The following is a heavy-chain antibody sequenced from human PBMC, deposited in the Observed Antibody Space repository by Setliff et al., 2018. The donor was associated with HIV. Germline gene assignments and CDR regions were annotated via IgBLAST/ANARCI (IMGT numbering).Heavy chain of an antibody. V-gene: IGHV3-30*15. Sequence: PGGSLRLSCAASRFTFSYYAMHWVRQGPGKGLEWAAVLSDDGSRRSYADSLQGRFTISRDNSKNTLYLQMGSLRPEEMAVYYCARETYYHTWGGFFYYMDVWGKGTTVTVSS. CDR2: LSDDGSRR. CDR3: ARETYYHTWGGFFYYMDV. J-gene: IGHJ6*03. D-gene: IGHD3-3*01. CDR1: RFTFSYYA.